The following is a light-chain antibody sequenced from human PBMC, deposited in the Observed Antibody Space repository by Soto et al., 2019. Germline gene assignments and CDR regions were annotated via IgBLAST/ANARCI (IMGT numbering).Light chain of an antibody. CDR1: QSVSSY. J-gene: IGKJ2*01. CDR2: DAS. Sequence: EIVLTQSPATLSLSPGERATLSCRASQSVSSYLAWYQQKPGQAHRLLIYDASNSATGIPARFSGSGSGTDFTLTISSLEPEDFAIYYCQQRSNWPPNTFVQGTKLESK. CDR3: QQRSNWPPNT. V-gene: IGKV3-11*01.